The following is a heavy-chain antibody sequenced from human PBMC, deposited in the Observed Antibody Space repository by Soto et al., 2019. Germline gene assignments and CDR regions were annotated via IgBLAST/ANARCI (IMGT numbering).Heavy chain of an antibody. V-gene: IGHV4-61*08. CDR3: ARHDYYHRTFDI. Sequence: SETLSLTCRVSGGSVGTGAYYWSWIRQPPGKGLEWIGYTLYSGSPNYNPSLQSLQSRVTISVDTSRIQFSLRLTSVTAADTALYYCARHDYYHRTFDIWGQGTLVTVSS. CDR2: TLYSGSP. D-gene: IGHD3-9*01. CDR1: GGSVGTGAYY. J-gene: IGHJ3*02.